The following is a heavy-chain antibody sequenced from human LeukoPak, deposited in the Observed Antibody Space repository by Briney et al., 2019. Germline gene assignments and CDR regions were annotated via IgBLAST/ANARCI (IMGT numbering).Heavy chain of an antibody. D-gene: IGHD3-22*01. V-gene: IGHV3-23*01. J-gene: IGHJ1*01. CDR1: GYTFSSYA. CDR3: AKASSDSSSYAYFHH. CDR2: ISGSGDPT. Sequence: SCKASGYTFSSYAMSWVRQAPGKGLEWVSAISGSGDPTYYADSLKGRFTISRDKSKNTLHLQVNSLRAEDTAVYYCAKASSDSSSYAYFHHWGQGTLATVST.